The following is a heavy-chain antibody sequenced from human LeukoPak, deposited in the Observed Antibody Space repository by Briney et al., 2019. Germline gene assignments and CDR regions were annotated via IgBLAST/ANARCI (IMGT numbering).Heavy chain of an antibody. CDR3: ARSANPGVHEFDP. CDR2: ISHEGSAK. Sequence: GRSLRLSCAASGFTFRNYGMHWVRQAPGKGLEWVAVISHEGSAKYYADSVEGRFTMSRDNAKNSLYLQMNSLRDEDTAVYYCARSANPGVHEFDPWGQGTLVTVSS. D-gene: IGHD6-6*01. J-gene: IGHJ5*02. V-gene: IGHV3-30*03. CDR1: GFTFRNYG.